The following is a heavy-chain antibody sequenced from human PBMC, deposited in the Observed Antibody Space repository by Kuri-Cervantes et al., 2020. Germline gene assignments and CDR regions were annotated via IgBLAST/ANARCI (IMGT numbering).Heavy chain of an antibody. Sequence: GGSLRLSCAASGFTVNTNYMTWVRQAPGKGLEWVSVTYSGRSIYYADFVKSRFTISSDNSKNTVYLQMNSLRAEDTAVYYCAREGDSSSWYVYYFDYWGQGTLVTVSS. CDR2: TYSGRSI. CDR1: GFTVNTNY. CDR3: AREGDSSSWYVYYFDY. D-gene: IGHD6-13*01. J-gene: IGHJ4*02. V-gene: IGHV3-53*01.